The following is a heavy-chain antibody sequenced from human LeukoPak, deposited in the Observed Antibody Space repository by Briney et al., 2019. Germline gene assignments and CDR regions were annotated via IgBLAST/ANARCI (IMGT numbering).Heavy chain of an antibody. CDR1: GYTFTSYY. CDR3: AREGSPSSGASDAFDI. V-gene: IGHV1-46*01. CDR2: INPSGGST. J-gene: IGHJ3*02. D-gene: IGHD6-19*01. Sequence: GASVKVSCKASGYTFTSYYMHWVRQAPGQGLEWMGIINPSGGSTSYAQKFQGRVTMTRDTSTSTVYMELSSLRSEDTAVYYCAREGSPSSGASDAFDIWGQGTMVTVSS.